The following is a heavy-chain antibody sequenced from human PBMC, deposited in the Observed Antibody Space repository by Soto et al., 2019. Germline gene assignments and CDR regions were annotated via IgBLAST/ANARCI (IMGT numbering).Heavy chain of an antibody. D-gene: IGHD6-19*01. Sequence: QITLKESGPTLVRPTQPLTLTCTFPGFSLSTSGLGVAWIRQPPGKALEWLALIYWNDDKRYSPSLKARLTITKDTSKNEVVLRMTNMDPVDTATYYCADRPSGWYLFDYWGQGTLVTGSP. CDR1: GFSLSTSGLG. V-gene: IGHV2-5*01. CDR2: IYWNDDK. J-gene: IGHJ4*02. CDR3: ADRPSGWYLFDY.